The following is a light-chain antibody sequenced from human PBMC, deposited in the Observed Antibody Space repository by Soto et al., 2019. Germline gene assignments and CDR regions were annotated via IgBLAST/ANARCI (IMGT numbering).Light chain of an antibody. CDR2: ANT. J-gene: IGLJ2*01. CDR3: QSYDSSLSGSV. CDR1: SSNIGAGYD. Sequence: QLVLTQPPSVSGAPGQRVTISCTGSSSNIGAGYDVNWYQQLPGTAPKLLIYANTNRPSGVPDRFSGSKSGTSASLAITGLQAEDEADYYCQSYDSSLSGSVFGGGTKLTVL. V-gene: IGLV1-40*01.